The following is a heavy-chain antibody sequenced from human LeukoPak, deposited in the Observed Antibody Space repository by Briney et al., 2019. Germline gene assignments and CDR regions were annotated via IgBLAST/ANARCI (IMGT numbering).Heavy chain of an antibody. D-gene: IGHD2-15*01. V-gene: IGHV1-2*02. Sequence: ASVKVAWKALGYMFIGYYIQWLRQAPAHVLDWMGWINPNTGGTKNAQKFQGRVTMTRDTSITTAYMQLGRLTSDDNAVYYWSSRYCSGGSCYPDYWGQGTLVTVSS. CDR3: SSRYCSGGSCYPDY. CDR1: GYMFIGYY. CDR2: INPNTGGT. J-gene: IGHJ4*02.